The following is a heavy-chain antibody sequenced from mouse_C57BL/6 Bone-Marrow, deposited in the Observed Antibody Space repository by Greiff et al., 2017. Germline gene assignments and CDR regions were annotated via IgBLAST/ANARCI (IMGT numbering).Heavy chain of an antibody. J-gene: IGHJ4*01. Sequence: VNVVESGAELVRPGASVTLSCKASGYTFTDYEMHWVKQTPVHGLEWIGAIDPETGGTAYNQKFKGKAILTADKSSSTAYMELRSLTSEDSAVYYCTRNERDYWGQGTAVTVSS. CDR3: TRNERDY. V-gene: IGHV1-15*01. CDR2: IDPETGGT. CDR1: GYTFTDYE.